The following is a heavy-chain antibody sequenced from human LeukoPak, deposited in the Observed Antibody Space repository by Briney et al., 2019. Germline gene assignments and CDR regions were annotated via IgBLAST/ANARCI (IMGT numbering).Heavy chain of an antibody. CDR1: GFTFSSYA. CDR2: ISGSGGNT. Sequence: GGSLRLSCAASGFTFSSYAINWVRQALGKGLEWVSTISGSGGNTYYADSVKGRFTISRDNSKNTLYLHMNSLRAEDTAVYYCVNGYTYGQNWGQGTLVTVSS. J-gene: IGHJ4*02. D-gene: IGHD5-18*01. CDR3: VNGYTYGQN. V-gene: IGHV3-23*01.